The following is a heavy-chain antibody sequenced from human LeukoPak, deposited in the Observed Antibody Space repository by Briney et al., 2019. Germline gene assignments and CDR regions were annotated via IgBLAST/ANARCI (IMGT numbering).Heavy chain of an antibody. CDR1: GFTVSSYS. V-gene: IGHV3-53*01. J-gene: IGHJ4*02. CDR2: IYSDNT. Sequence: GGSLRLSCTVSGFTVSSYSMSWVRQAPGKGLEWVSYIYSDNTHYTDSVKGRFTISRDNSKNTLYLQMNSLRAEDTAVYYCARRAGAYSHPYDYWGQETLVTVSS. CDR3: ARRAGAYSHPYDY. D-gene: IGHD4/OR15-4a*01.